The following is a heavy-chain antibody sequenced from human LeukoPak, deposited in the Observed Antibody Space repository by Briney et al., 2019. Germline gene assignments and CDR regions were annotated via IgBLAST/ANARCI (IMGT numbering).Heavy chain of an antibody. D-gene: IGHD3-22*01. V-gene: IGHV3-23*01. CDR1: GFTFSSYA. Sequence: GGSLRLSCAASGFTFSSYAMSWVRQAPGKGLEWVSAISGGGGSTYYADSVKGRFTISRDNSKNTLYLQMNSLRAEDTAVYYCAKDLKVRDYYDSSGYPHTNDAFDIWGQGTMVTVSS. CDR3: AKDLKVRDYYDSSGYPHTNDAFDI. J-gene: IGHJ3*02. CDR2: ISGGGGST.